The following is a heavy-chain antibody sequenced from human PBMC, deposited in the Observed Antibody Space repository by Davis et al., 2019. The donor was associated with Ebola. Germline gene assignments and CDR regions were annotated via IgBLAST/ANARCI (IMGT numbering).Heavy chain of an antibody. CDR1: GYTFTSYD. D-gene: IGHD6-13*01. CDR2: MNPNSANT. CDR3: AGHIAAAGKFDY. V-gene: IGHV1-8*01. J-gene: IGHJ4*02. Sequence: ASVKVSCKASGYTFTSYDINWVRQATGQGLEWMGWMNPNSANTGYAQKFQGRVTMTRNTSISTAYMELSSLRSEDTAVYYCAGHIAAAGKFDYWAREPWSPSPQ.